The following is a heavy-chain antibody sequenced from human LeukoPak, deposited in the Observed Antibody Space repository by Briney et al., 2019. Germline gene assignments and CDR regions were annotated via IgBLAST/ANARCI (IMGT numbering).Heavy chain of an antibody. J-gene: IGHJ3*02. CDR3: AKDGGSDPDSFDI. CDR1: GFTFSSYA. V-gene: IGHV3-23*01. Sequence: GGSLRLSCAASGFTFSSYAMSWVRQAPGKGLEWVSAISGSGGSTYYADSVKGRFTISRDNTKNSLYLQMNSLRAEDTAVYYCAKDGGSDPDSFDIWGQGTMVTVSS. D-gene: IGHD2-15*01. CDR2: ISGSGGST.